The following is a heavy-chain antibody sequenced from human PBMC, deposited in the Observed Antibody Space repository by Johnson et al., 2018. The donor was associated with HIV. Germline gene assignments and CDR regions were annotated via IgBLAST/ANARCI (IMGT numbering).Heavy chain of an antibody. D-gene: IGHD6-19*01. V-gene: IGHV3-33*08. Sequence: QMQLVESGGGVVQPGRSLRLSCAASGFTFSTYAMHWVRQAPGKGLEWVAVVWSDGNNRYYADSVKGRFTISRDNPKNTLYLQMNSLRAEDTAVYYCARGLQESSGWYNAFDIWGQGTMVTVSS. CDR1: GFTFSTYA. CDR2: VWSDGNNR. CDR3: ARGLQESSGWYNAFDI. J-gene: IGHJ3*02.